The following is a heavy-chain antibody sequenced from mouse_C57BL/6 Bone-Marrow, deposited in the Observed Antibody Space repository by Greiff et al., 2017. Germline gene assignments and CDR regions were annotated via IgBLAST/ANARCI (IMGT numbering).Heavy chain of an antibody. J-gene: IGHJ1*03. D-gene: IGHD2-1*01. CDR1: GYSITSGYY. Sequence: EVKVEESGPGLVKPSQSLSLTCSVTGYSITSGYYWNWIRQFPGNKLEWMGYISYDGSNNYNPSLKNRISITRDTSKNQFFLKLNSVTTEDTATYYCAREGIYYGNSYWYVDVWGTGTTVTVSS. V-gene: IGHV3-6*01. CDR3: AREGIYYGNSYWYVDV. CDR2: ISYDGSN.